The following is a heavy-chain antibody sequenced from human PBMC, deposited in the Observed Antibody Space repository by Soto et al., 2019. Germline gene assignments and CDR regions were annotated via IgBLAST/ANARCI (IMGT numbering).Heavy chain of an antibody. CDR2: ISSSSSYI. J-gene: IGHJ6*03. CDR1: GFTFSSYS. CDR3: ARGFGSGSYTSYYYYYYYMDV. Sequence: GGSLRLSCAASGFTFSSYSMNWVRQAPGKGLEWVSSISSSSSYIYYADSVKGRFTISRDNAKNSLYLQMNSLRAEDTAVYYCARGFGSGSYTSYYYYYYYMDVWGKGTTVTVSS. V-gene: IGHV3-21*01. D-gene: IGHD3-10*01.